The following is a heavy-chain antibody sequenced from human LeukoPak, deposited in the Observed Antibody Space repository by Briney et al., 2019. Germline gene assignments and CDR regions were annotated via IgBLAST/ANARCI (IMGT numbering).Heavy chain of an antibody. CDR2: INWNGGST. D-gene: IGHD3-22*01. CDR3: ARARGDSSGYYHNAFDI. J-gene: IGHJ3*02. Sequence: GGSLRLSCAASGFTFDDYGMSWVRQAPGKGLEWVAGINWNGGSTGYADSVKGRFTISRDNAKNSLYLQMNSLRAEDTALYYCARARGDSSGYYHNAFDIWGQGTMVTVSS. V-gene: IGHV3-20*04. CDR1: GFTFDDYG.